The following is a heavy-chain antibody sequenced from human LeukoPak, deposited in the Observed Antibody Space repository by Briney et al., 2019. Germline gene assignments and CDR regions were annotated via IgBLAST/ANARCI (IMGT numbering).Heavy chain of an antibody. J-gene: IGHJ5*02. Sequence: ASVKVSCKASGYTFTSYDINWVRQATGQGLEWMGWMNPNSGNTGYAQKFQGRVTMTRNTSISTAYMELSSLRSEDTAVYYCARVSRISVGWFDPWGQGTLVTVSS. CDR2: MNPNSGNT. V-gene: IGHV1-8*01. CDR3: ARVSRISVGWFDP. CDR1: GYTFTSYD.